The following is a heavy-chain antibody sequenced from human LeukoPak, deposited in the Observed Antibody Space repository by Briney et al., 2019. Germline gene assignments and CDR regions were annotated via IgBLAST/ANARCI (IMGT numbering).Heavy chain of an antibody. Sequence: PGGSLRLSCAASGFTFSSYSMNWVRQAPGKGLEWVSYISSSSGTIYYADSVKGRFTISRDNAKNSLYLQMSSLRDEDTAVYYCARTIAVAGFDYWGQGTLVTVSS. CDR1: GFTFSSYS. V-gene: IGHV3-48*02. D-gene: IGHD6-19*01. CDR2: ISSSSGTI. J-gene: IGHJ4*02. CDR3: ARTIAVAGFDY.